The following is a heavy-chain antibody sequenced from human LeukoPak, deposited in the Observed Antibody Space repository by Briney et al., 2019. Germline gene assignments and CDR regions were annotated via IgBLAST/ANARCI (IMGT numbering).Heavy chain of an antibody. CDR1: GGSISSYY. D-gene: IGHD3-10*01. Sequence: SETLSLTCTVSGGSISSYYWSWIRQPAGKGLEWIGRIYTSGSTNYNPSLKSRVTMSVDTSKNQFSLKLSSVTAADTAVYYCARAYYYGSGSYYIPYYYYYMDVWGKGTTVTVSS. J-gene: IGHJ6*03. CDR3: ARAYYYGSGSYYIPYYYYYMDV. V-gene: IGHV4-4*07. CDR2: IYTSGST.